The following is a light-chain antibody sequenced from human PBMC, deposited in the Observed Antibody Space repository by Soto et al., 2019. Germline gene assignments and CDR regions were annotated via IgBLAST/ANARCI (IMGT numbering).Light chain of an antibody. CDR2: GAS. Sequence: IVMTQSPATLSVTPGERATLSCRASQSVSSNLAWYQQKPGQAPRLLIYGASTRATGIPARFSGSGSGTEFTLTISSLQSEDFAVYYCQQYNNWPPWTFGQGSMVDI. J-gene: IGKJ1*01. CDR3: QQYNNWPPWT. V-gene: IGKV3-15*01. CDR1: QSVSSN.